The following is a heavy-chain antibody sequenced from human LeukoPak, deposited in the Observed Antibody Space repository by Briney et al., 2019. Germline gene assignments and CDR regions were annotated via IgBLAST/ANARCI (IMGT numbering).Heavy chain of an antibody. Sequence: PGGSLRLSCAASGFTFSSYAMSWVRQAPGKGLEWVANIKQDGSEKYYVDSVKGRFTISRDNAKNSLYLQMNSLRAEDTAVYYCARGYWNYGYWGQGTLVTVSS. V-gene: IGHV3-7*01. CDR3: ARGYWNYGY. CDR2: IKQDGSEK. D-gene: IGHD1-7*01. J-gene: IGHJ4*02. CDR1: GFTFSSYA.